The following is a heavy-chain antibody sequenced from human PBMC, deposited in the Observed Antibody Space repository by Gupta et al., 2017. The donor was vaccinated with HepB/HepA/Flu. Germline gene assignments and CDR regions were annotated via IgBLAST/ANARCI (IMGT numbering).Heavy chain of an antibody. CDR3: ARFSVVVPGFIHRSAAPQSRHYYMDV. V-gene: IGHV3-23*01. CDR2: ISDNGDKI. Sequence: GKGLEWVSVISDNGDKIYYAESVRGRFTISRDNSKNTLYLQVNSLRVEDTATYYCARFSVVVPGFIHRSAAPQSRHYYMDVWGKGTTVTVSS. D-gene: IGHD2-2*01. J-gene: IGHJ6*03.